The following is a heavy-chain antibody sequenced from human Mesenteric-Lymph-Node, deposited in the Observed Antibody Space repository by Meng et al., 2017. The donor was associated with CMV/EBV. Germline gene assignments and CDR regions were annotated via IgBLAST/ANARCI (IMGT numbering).Heavy chain of an antibody. J-gene: IGHJ4*02. CDR1: GGSFSGYY. Sequence: SETLSLTCGVYGGSFSGYYWTWIRQTPEKGLEWIGKINHRGTTTYNPSLKSRVTISIDTSKNQFSLRLTSVTAADTAVYYCARDSRPSSGYGVGAFYFDYWGQGTLVTVSS. CDR3: ARDSRPSSGYGVGAFYFDY. V-gene: IGHV4-34*01. CDR2: INHRGTT. D-gene: IGHD5-12*01.